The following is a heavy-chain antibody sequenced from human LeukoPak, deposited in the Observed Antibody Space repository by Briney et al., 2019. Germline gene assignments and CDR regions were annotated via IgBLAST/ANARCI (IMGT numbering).Heavy chain of an antibody. V-gene: IGHV3-48*01. J-gene: IGHJ5*02. Sequence: PGGTLRLSCAASGFTFSSYGMNWVRQAPGKGLEWVSYISSSSSTIYYADSVKGRFTISRDNAKNSLYLQMNSLRAEDTAVYYCARAIVGAKGKLDPWGQGTLVTVSS. CDR3: ARAIVGAKGKLDP. CDR2: ISSSSSTI. D-gene: IGHD1-26*01. CDR1: GFTFSSYG.